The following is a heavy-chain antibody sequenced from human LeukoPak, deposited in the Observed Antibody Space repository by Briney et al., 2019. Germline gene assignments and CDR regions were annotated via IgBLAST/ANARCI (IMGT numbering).Heavy chain of an antibody. CDR3: ARHYGSGSYYSNWFDP. J-gene: IGHJ5*02. Sequence: SETLSLTCTVSGGSISSSSNYWGWIRQPQGKGPEWIGSIYYSGSTYYNPSLKSRVTISVDTSKNQFSLKLSSVTAADTAVYYCARHYGSGSYYSNWFDPWGQGTLVTVSS. CDR1: GGSISSSSNY. CDR2: IYYSGST. D-gene: IGHD3-10*01. V-gene: IGHV4-39*01.